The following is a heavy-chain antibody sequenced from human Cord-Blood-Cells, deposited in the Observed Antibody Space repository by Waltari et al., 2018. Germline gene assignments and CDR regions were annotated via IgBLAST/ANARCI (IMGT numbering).Heavy chain of an antibody. V-gene: IGHV4-59*01. CDR2: IYYSGST. Sequence: QVQLQESGPGLVKPSETLSLTCTVPGGSISSYYWSWIRQPPGKGLEWIGYIYYSGSTNYNPSLKSRVTISVDTSKNQFSLKLSSVTAADTAVYYCARQLGATEFDYWGQGTLVTVSS. J-gene: IGHJ4*02. CDR3: ARQLGATEFDY. CDR1: GGSISSYY. D-gene: IGHD1-26*01.